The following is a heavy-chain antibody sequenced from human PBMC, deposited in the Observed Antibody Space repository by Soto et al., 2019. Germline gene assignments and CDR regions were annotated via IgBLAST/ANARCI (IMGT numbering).Heavy chain of an antibody. J-gene: IGHJ3*02. CDR1: GYTFTSYG. CDR2: ISAYNGNT. CDR3: ASRYCSGGSCYSHSITPDDAIDI. Sequence: GASVKVSCKASGYTFTSYGISWVRQAPGQGLEWMGWISAYNGNTNYAQKLQGRVTMTTDTSTSTAYMELRSLRSDDTAVYYCASRYCSGGSCYSHSITPDDAIDIWGQGTMVTVSS. V-gene: IGHV1-18*01. D-gene: IGHD2-15*01.